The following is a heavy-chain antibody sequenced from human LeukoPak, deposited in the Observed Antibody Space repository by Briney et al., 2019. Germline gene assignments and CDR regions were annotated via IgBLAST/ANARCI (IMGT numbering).Heavy chain of an antibody. J-gene: IGHJ4*02. D-gene: IGHD1-26*01. CDR2: ISSSSSTV. V-gene: IGHV3-48*01. CDR3: ARGEDAIVGVPGPNY. Sequence: PGGSLRLSCAASAFSLNAYSMNWVRQAPGKGLEWVSFISSSSSTVYYADSVKGRFTISRDYANNSLFLQMNGLTAEDTAVYYCARGEDAIVGVPGPNYWGQETLVSVSS. CDR1: AFSLNAYS.